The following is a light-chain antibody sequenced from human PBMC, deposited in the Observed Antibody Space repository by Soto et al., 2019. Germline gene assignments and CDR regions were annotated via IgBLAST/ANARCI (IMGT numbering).Light chain of an antibody. CDR2: DTA. J-gene: IGLJ2*01. Sequence: QSVLTQPPSGSGAPGQSVTISCIGSGSNIGAGYDVHWYQQLPGVAPKLLIFDTANRPSGVPGRFSGSKSGASASLAITGLLPEDEADFFCQSFDTNLNAVVFGGGTKLTVL. V-gene: IGLV1-40*01. CDR3: QSFDTNLNAVV. CDR1: GSNIGAGYD.